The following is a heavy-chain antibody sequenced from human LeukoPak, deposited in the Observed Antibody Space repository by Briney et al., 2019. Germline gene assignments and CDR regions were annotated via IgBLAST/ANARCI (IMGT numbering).Heavy chain of an antibody. V-gene: IGHV1-69*04. CDR2: IIPILGIA. D-gene: IGHD2-2*01. J-gene: IGHJ6*02. CDR3: ASESSSTSPYYYGMDV. CDR1: GGTFSSYA. Sequence: GASVKVSCKASGGTFSSYAISWVRQAPGQGLEWMGRIIPILGIASYAQKFQGRVTITADKSTSTAYMELSSLRSEDTAVYYCASESSSTSPYYYGMDVWGQGTTVTVSS.